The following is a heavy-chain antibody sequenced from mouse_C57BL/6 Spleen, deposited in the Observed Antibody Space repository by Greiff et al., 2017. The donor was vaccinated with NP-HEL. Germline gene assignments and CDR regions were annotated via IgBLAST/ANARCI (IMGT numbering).Heavy chain of an antibody. J-gene: IGHJ3*01. CDR3: ARYGYDDGAWFAY. D-gene: IGHD2-2*01. Sequence: VQLQQSGAELVRPGASVKLSCKASGYTFTDYYINWVKQRPGQGLEWIARIYPGSGNTYYNEKFKGKATLTAEKSSSTAYMQLSSLTSEDSAVYFCARYGYDDGAWFAYWGQGTLVTVSA. CDR1: GYTFTDYY. CDR2: IYPGSGNT. V-gene: IGHV1-76*01.